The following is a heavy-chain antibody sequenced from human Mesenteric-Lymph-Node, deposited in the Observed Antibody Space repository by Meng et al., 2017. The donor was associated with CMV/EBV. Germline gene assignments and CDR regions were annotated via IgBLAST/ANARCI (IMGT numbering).Heavy chain of an antibody. CDR2: IKRKTDAGTI. V-gene: IGHV3-15*01. CDR1: GFTCRNAC. Sequence: AATGFTCRNACMSWVRKAPGKGLEWVARIKRKTDAGTIEYAAPAKDRFIISRDDSKNMLYLQMTSLKTEDTAVYFCTTRSGTYSFDLWGRGTLVTVSS. D-gene: IGHD1-26*01. CDR3: TTRSGTYSFDL. J-gene: IGHJ2*01.